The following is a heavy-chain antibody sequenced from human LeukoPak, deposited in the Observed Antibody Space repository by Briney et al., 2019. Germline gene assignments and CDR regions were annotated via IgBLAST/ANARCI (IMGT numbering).Heavy chain of an antibody. V-gene: IGHV4-59*01. Sequence: SETLSLTCTVSGGSISSYYWSWIRQPPGKGLEWIGYIYYSGSTNYNPSLKSRVTISVDTSKNQFSLKLSSVTAADTAVYYCARVIGITMVRGVINYYYYMDVWGKGTTVTISS. D-gene: IGHD3-10*01. CDR3: ARVIGITMVRGVINYYYYMDV. CDR2: IYYSGST. J-gene: IGHJ6*03. CDR1: GGSISSYY.